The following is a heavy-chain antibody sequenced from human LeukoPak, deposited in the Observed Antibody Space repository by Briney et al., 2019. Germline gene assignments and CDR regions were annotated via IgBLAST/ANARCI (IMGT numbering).Heavy chain of an antibody. D-gene: IGHD3-10*01. J-gene: IGHJ4*02. Sequence: PGGSLRLSCAASGFTFSGSSVHWVRQASGKGLEWVGRMRNRDHNYATAYAASVKDRFTISRDDSENTGSLQMSSLKTEDTAVYYCVGSTRGDSSLLEHWGQGTLVTVSS. CDR1: GFTFSGSS. CDR2: MRNRDHNYAT. V-gene: IGHV3-73*01. CDR3: VGSTRGDSSLLEH.